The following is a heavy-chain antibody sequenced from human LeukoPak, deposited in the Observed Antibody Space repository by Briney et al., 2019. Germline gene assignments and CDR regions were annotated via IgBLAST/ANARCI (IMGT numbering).Heavy chain of an antibody. V-gene: IGHV4-38-2*01. CDR1: GDSISSGYY. J-gene: IGHJ4*02. Sequence: SETLSLTCAVSGDSISSGYYWGWIRQPPGKGLEWIGSISHSGNTYYRPSLKSRVTISVDMSKNQFSLKVNSVTAADTAVYYCAGSYYDSGGYKYDFWGQGTLVTVSS. CDR2: ISHSGNT. D-gene: IGHD3-22*01. CDR3: AGSYYDSGGYKYDF.